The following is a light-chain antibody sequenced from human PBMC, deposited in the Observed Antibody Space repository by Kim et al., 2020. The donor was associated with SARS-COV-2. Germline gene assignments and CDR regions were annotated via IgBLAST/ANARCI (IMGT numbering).Light chain of an antibody. CDR1: SSDVGNYEI. Sequence: QSALTQPASVSGSPGQSIAISCTGTSSDVGNYEIVSWFQQYPGKAPKLMIYEVNKRPSGVSNRFSGSKSGNTASLTISGLQAEDEADYYCCSYAGSSPYVFGTGTKVTVL. CDR3: CSYAGSSPYV. V-gene: IGLV2-23*02. J-gene: IGLJ1*01. CDR2: EVN.